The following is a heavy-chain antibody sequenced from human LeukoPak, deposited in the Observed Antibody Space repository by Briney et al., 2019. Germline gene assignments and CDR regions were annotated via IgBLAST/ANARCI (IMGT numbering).Heavy chain of an antibody. D-gene: IGHD1-26*01. CDR1: GFTFSSYG. J-gene: IGHJ6*03. Sequence: PGRSLRLSCAASGFTFSSYGMHWVRQAPGKGLEWVAVIWYDGSNKYYADSVKGRFTISRDNSKNTLYLQMNSLRAEDAAVYYCAKDPRGSYSRDYYYYMDVWGKGTMVTVSS. CDR3: AKDPRGSYSRDYYYYMDV. V-gene: IGHV3-33*06. CDR2: IWYDGSNK.